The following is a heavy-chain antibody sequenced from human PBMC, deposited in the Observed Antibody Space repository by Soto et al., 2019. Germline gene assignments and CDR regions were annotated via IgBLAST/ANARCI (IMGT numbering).Heavy chain of an antibody. J-gene: IGHJ4*02. CDR1: GFSLSTNGMG. CDR3: ARLTRGVYDLDRLWEKFDY. Sequence: QITVKASGLTLVKPTETLTLTCTFSGFSLSTNGMGVGWIRQPPVKALEWLALIYWDDDKRYSPSLRSRLTIIKDTSKNQVDLTMTNMEPVDTATYYCARLTRGVYDLDRLWEKFDYCGQGTLVTVYS. V-gene: IGHV2-5*02. CDR2: IYWDDDK. D-gene: IGHD5-12*01.